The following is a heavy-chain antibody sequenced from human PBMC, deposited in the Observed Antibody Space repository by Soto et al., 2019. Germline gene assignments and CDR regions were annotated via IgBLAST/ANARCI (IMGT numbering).Heavy chain of an antibody. V-gene: IGHV1-2*02. J-gene: IGHJ4*02. D-gene: IGHD6-13*01. CDR3: ARVMAYEQQLVPFDY. CDR1: GYTFIGDY. CDR2: VNPHTGGT. Sequence: QVQLVQSGAEVKKPGASVKVSCKTSGYTFIGDYLNWVRQAPGQGLEWMGWVNPHTGGTHYAPKFDGRDTMRRATSTYTAYMELSGLKFDDTATYFCARVMAYEQQLVPFDYWGQGTLVTVSS.